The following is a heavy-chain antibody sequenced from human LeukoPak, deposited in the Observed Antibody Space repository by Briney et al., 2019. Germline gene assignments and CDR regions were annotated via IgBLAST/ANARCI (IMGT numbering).Heavy chain of an antibody. CDR2: MYASGIT. Sequence: SETLSLTCTVSGGSMSSYFWSWIRQPAGKGPEWIGRMYASGITNYNPSLKSRVTMSVDTSKNQFSLKLSSVTAADTAVYYCARDSGYYTNPYYFDYWGQGTLVTVSS. J-gene: IGHJ4*02. CDR3: ARDSGYYTNPYYFDY. CDR1: GGSMSSYF. D-gene: IGHD3-3*01. V-gene: IGHV4-4*07.